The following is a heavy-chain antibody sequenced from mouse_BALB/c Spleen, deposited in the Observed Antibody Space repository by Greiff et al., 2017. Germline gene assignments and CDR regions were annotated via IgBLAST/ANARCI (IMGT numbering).Heavy chain of an antibody. CDR3: ARGDGNYAWFAY. Sequence: VQLQQPGAELVKPGASVKLSCKASGYTFTSYWMHWVKQRPGQGLEWIGEIDPSDSYTNYNQKFKGKATLTVDKSSSTAYMQLSSLTSEDSAVYYCARGDGNYAWFAYWGQGTLVTVSA. V-gene: IGHV1-69*02. CDR2: IDPSDSYT. J-gene: IGHJ3*01. CDR1: GYTFTSYW. D-gene: IGHD2-1*01.